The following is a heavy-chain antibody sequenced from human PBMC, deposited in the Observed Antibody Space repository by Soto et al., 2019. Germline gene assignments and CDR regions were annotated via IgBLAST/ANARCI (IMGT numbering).Heavy chain of an antibody. CDR1: GYSFTSYW. V-gene: IGHV5-51*01. Sequence: SGESLKISCKGSGYSFTSYWIGWVRQMPGKGLEWMGIIYPGDSDTRYSPSFQGQVTISADKSISTAYLQWSSLKASDTAMYYCARQATTVRDYYYYMDVWGKGTTVTVSS. CDR3: ARQATTVRDYYYYMDV. D-gene: IGHD4-17*01. J-gene: IGHJ6*03. CDR2: IYPGDSDT.